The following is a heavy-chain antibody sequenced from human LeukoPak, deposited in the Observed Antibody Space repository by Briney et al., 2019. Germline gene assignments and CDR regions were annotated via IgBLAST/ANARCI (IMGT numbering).Heavy chain of an antibody. Sequence: ASVKVSCKASGGTFSSYAISWVRQAPGQGLEWMGGIIPIFGTANYAQKFQGRVTITTDESTSTAYMELSSLRSKDTAVYYCARAKVVPAASDAFDIWGQGTMVTVSS. J-gene: IGHJ3*02. CDR3: ARAKVVPAASDAFDI. CDR2: IIPIFGTA. CDR1: GGTFSSYA. D-gene: IGHD2-2*01. V-gene: IGHV1-69*05.